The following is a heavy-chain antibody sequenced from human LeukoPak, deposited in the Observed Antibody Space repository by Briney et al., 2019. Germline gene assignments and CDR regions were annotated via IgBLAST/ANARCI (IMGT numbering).Heavy chain of an antibody. J-gene: IGHJ1*01. Sequence: PGGSLRLSCAASGFSFNIYTMNWVRQAPGKGLEWVSSISSSGSYIFQADSLKGRFTISRDNAQNSLYLQMNSLRAEDTAVYYCARGALYDSSGNRYFQPWGQGTLVTVSS. CDR3: ARGALYDSSGNRYFQP. CDR2: ISSSGSYI. CDR1: GFSFNIYT. V-gene: IGHV3-21*01. D-gene: IGHD3-22*01.